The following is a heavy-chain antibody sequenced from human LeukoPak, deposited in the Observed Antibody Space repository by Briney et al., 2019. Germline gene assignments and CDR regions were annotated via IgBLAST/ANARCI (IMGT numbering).Heavy chain of an antibody. CDR2: IKQDGSEK. CDR3: ARWGIAAAYAFDI. J-gene: IGHJ3*02. V-gene: IGHV3-7*01. CDR1: GFTFSNYW. D-gene: IGHD6-13*01. Sequence: GGSLRLSCAASGFTFSNYWMSWVRQAPGKGLEWVAYIKQDGSEKYYVDSVKGRFTISRDNAKNSLYLQMNSLRAEDTAVYYCARWGIAAAYAFDIWGQGTMVTVSS.